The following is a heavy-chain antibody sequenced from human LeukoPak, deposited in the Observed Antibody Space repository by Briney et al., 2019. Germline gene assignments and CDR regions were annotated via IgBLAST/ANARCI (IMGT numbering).Heavy chain of an antibody. V-gene: IGHV3-23*01. CDR1: VFTFSRYA. D-gene: IGHD3-16*01. Sequence: SGGSQRLSCAASVFTFSRYAMSWVRQAPGKALEWVSAISGSGGSTYYADSVKGGFTISRDNSKNTLYLQMNSLRAEDTAVYYCAKDRVWAGGVIGRGEIDYWGEGTLVTVSS. J-gene: IGHJ4*02. CDR2: ISGSGGST. CDR3: AKDRVWAGGVIGRGEIDY.